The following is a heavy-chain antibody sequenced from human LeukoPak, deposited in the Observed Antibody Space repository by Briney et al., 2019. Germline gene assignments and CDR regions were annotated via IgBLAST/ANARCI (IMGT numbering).Heavy chain of an antibody. Sequence: GGSLRLSCAASGFTVSSNYMSGGRHAPGKGLEWGSVIYSGGSTYYADSVKGRFTISRDNSKNTLYLQMNSLRAEHTAVYYCARGPAYSSNWYFDYWGQGNLVTVSS. CDR1: GFTVSSNY. D-gene: IGHD6-13*01. J-gene: IGHJ4*02. CDR2: IYSGGST. V-gene: IGHV3-53*01. CDR3: ARGPAYSSNWYFDY.